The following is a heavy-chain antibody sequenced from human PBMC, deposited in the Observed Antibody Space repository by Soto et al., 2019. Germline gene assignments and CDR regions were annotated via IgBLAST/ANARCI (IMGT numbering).Heavy chain of an antibody. CDR1: GGSFSGYY. Sequence: SETLSLTCAVYGGSFSGYYWSWIRQPPGKGLEWIGEINHSGSTNYNPSLKSRVTISVDTSKNQFSLKLSSVTAADTAVYYCARGRKRYSGSYQNWFDPWGQGTLVTVSS. V-gene: IGHV4-34*01. CDR3: ARGRKRYSGSYQNWFDP. D-gene: IGHD1-26*01. J-gene: IGHJ5*02. CDR2: INHSGST.